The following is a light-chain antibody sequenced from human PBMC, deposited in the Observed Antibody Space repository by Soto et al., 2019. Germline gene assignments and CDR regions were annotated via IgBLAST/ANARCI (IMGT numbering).Light chain of an antibody. V-gene: IGKV1-33*01. CDR1: QDISNH. Sequence: DIQLTQSPSSLSASVGDRVTITCQARQDISNHLNWYQQKPGKAPNLLIYDASDLETGVPSRCSGGGSGTFFSFTINSLQPEDIATYYCQKHDGVPLFGPGTKVEIK. J-gene: IGKJ3*01. CDR3: QKHDGVPL. CDR2: DAS.